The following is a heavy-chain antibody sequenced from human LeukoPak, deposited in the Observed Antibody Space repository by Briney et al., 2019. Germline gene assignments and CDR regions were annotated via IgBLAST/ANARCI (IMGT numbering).Heavy chain of an antibody. CDR2: ISWDSGNK. Sequence: GGSLRLSCAASGFTFDDFAMHWVRQAPGKGPEWVSSISWDSGNKRYADSVRGRFTISRDNAKNSLYLQMNSLGPEDTAFYYCAKEESFHGKVFDYWGQGTLVTVSS. V-gene: IGHV3-9*01. J-gene: IGHJ4*02. CDR1: GFTFDDFA. D-gene: IGHD3-10*01. CDR3: AKEESFHGKVFDY.